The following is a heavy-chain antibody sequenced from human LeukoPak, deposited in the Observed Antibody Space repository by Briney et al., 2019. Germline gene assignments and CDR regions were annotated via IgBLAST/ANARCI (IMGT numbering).Heavy chain of an antibody. V-gene: IGHV3-23*01. CDR1: GFTFSSYA. J-gene: IGHJ4*02. D-gene: IGHD5-24*01. CDR3: AKGGARARWLLYYFDY. Sequence: GRSLRLSCAASGFTFSSYAMSWVRQAPGKGLEWVSAISGSGGSTYYADSVKGRFTISRDNSKNTLYLQMNSLRAEDTAVYYCAKGGARARWLLYYFDYWGQGTLVTVSS. CDR2: ISGSGGST.